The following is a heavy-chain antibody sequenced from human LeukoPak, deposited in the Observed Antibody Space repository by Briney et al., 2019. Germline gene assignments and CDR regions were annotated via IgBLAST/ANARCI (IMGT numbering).Heavy chain of an antibody. CDR1: GFTVSGNY. CDR2: IHSVGNT. J-gene: IGHJ4*02. CDR3: ARGSSGTV. V-gene: IGHV3-53*01. D-gene: IGHD6-19*01. Sequence: PGGSLRLSCAASGFTVSGNYMNWVRQAPGKGLEWVSIIHSVGNTYYADSVKGRFTISRDNSKNTVYLQMNSLRAEDTAVYYCARGSSGTVWGQGTLVTVSS.